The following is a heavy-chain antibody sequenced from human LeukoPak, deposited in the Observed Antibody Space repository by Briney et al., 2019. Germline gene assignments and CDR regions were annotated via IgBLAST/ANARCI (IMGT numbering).Heavy chain of an antibody. V-gene: IGHV4-59*08. Sequence: SETLSLTRTVSGGSISSYYWSWIRQPPGKGLEWIGYIYYSGSTNYNPSLKSRVTISVDTSKNQFSLKLRSVTAADTAVYYCARRYYGSGSYDGAFDIWGQGTMVTVSS. CDR3: ARRYYGSGSYDGAFDI. CDR1: GGSISSYY. J-gene: IGHJ3*02. CDR2: IYYSGST. D-gene: IGHD3-10*01.